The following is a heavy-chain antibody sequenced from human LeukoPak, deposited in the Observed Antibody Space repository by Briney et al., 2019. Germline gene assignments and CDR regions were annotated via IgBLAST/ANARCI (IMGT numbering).Heavy chain of an antibody. D-gene: IGHD5-12*01. Sequence: SETLSLTCTVANVSINSYYWTRIRQPPGKALEWIGYVYNSGNTKYKPSLKSRATISVDTSKNQFSLILNSVTAADTAVYYCASSSLDDSGSLDSWGQGTLVTVSS. CDR3: ASSSLDDSGSLDS. V-gene: IGHV4-59*01. CDR2: VYNSGNT. CDR1: NVSINSYY. J-gene: IGHJ4*02.